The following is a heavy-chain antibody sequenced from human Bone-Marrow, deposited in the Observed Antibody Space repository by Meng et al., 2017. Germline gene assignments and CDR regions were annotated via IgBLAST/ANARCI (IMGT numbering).Heavy chain of an antibody. Sequence: GESLKISCAASGFTFSSYSMNWVRQAPGKGPEWVSSISSSSSYIYYADSVKGRFTISRDNAKNSLYLQMNSLRAEDTAVYYCARGFFDWLLGGGAFDIWGQGTMVTVSS. CDR1: GFTFSSYS. CDR2: ISSSSSYI. D-gene: IGHD3-9*01. CDR3: ARGFFDWLLGGGAFDI. J-gene: IGHJ3*02. V-gene: IGHV3-21*01.